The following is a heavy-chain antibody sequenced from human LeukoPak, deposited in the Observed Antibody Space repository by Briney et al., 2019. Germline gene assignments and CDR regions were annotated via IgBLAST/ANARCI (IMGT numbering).Heavy chain of an antibody. J-gene: IGHJ4*02. CDR1: GITLSNYG. CDR2: ISDRGRRT. V-gene: IGHV3-23*01. D-gene: IGHD3-22*01. CDR3: AKRGVVIRVILVGFHKEAYYFDS. Sequence: GGSLRLSCAASGITLSNYGMSCVRQAPGKGLEWVAGISDRGRRTNYADSVKGRFTISTDHPKNTLYLQMNSLRAEDTAVYFCAKRGVVIRVILVGFHKEAYYFDSWGQGALVTVSS.